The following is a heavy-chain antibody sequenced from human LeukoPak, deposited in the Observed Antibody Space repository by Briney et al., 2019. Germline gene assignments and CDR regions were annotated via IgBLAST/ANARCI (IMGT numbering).Heavy chain of an antibody. Sequence: GGSLRLSCAASGFTFSDYYMSWIRQAPGKGLEWVSYISSSSSYTNYADSVKGRFTISRDNAKNSLYLQMNSLRAEDTAVYYCARGLRIGYSTDPELDYWGQGTLVTVSS. CDR2: ISSSSSYT. CDR1: GFTFSDYY. V-gene: IGHV3-11*06. CDR3: ARGLRIGYSTDPELDY. J-gene: IGHJ4*02. D-gene: IGHD6-13*01.